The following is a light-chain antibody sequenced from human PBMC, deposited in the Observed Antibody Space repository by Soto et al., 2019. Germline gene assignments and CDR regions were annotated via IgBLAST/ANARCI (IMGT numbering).Light chain of an antibody. CDR2: GAS. CDR1: QSVSSN. CDR3: QQYNNWPPAT. Sequence: EIVMTQSPATLSVSPGERATLSCRASQSVSSNLAWYQQKPGQAPRLLIYGASTRATGIPARFSGSGSGTEFTLTISSLQSEDFAVNYCQQYNNWPPATFGQGTKVGIK. J-gene: IGKJ1*01. V-gene: IGKV3-15*01.